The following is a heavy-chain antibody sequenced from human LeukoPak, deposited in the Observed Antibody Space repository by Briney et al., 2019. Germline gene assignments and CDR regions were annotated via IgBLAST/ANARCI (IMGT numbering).Heavy chain of an antibody. CDR3: AREASIGDYYFDY. CDR1: GGSISSYY. J-gene: IGHJ4*02. Sequence: LSLTCTVSGGSISSYYWSWIRQPPGKGLEWVSYISSSGSTIYYADSVKGRFTISRDNAKNSLYLQMNSLRAEDTAVYYCAREASIGDYYFDYWGQGTLVTVSS. V-gene: IGHV3-11*04. D-gene: IGHD4-17*01. CDR2: ISSSGSTI.